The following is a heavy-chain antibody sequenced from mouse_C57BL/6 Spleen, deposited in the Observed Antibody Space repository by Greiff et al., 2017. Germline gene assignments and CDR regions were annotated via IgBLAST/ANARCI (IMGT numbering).Heavy chain of an antibody. CDR1: GYTFTSYG. CDR2: IYPRSGNT. V-gene: IGHV1-81*01. D-gene: IGHD1-1*01. CDR3: ARGDYYGSSYGGYAMDY. Sequence: VQLQQSGAELARPGASVKLSCKASGYTFTSYGISWVKQRTGQGLEWIGEIYPRSGNTYYNEKFKGKATLTADKSSSTAYMELRSLTSEDSAVYFCARGDYYGSSYGGYAMDYWGQGTSVTVSS. J-gene: IGHJ4*01.